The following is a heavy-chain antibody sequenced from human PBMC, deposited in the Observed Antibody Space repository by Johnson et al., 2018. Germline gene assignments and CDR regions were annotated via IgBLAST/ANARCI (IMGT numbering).Heavy chain of an antibody. Sequence: VQLVQSGGGVVQPGRTLRLSCAASGFTFSNYAMHWVRQATGKGLEWVSAIGTAGDTYYPGSVKGRFTISRENAKNSLYPQINRLRAEDPAVYYCARAVEAYYHAFDIWGQGTMVTVSS. CDR3: ARAVEAYYHAFDI. CDR1: GFTFSNYA. CDR2: IGTAGDT. D-gene: IGHD3-10*01. V-gene: IGHV3-13*01. J-gene: IGHJ3*02.